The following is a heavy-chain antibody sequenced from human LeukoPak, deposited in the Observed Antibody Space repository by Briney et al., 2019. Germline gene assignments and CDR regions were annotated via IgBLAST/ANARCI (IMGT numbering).Heavy chain of an antibody. D-gene: IGHD6-19*01. CDR1: GFTFSDYY. V-gene: IGHV3-11*01. J-gene: IGHJ4*02. CDR3: ARDSYSSGWYGLVDY. CDR2: ISSSGSTI. Sequence: PGGSLRLSCTASGFTFSDYYMSWIRQAPGKGLEWVSYISSSGSTIYYADSVKGRFTISRDNAKNSLYLQMNSLRAEDTAVYYCARDSYSSGWYGLVDYWGQGTLVTVSS.